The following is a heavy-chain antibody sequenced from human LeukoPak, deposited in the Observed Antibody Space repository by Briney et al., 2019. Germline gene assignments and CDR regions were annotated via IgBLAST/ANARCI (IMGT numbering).Heavy chain of an antibody. V-gene: IGHV5-51*01. D-gene: IGHD3-22*01. CDR3: ARGYYDSSGYDHNDAFDI. Sequence: GESLKISCKGSGYSFTSYWIGWLRQMPGKGLEWMGIIYPGDSDTRYSPSFQGQVTISADKSISTAYLQWSSLKASDTAMYYCARGYYDSSGYDHNDAFDIWGQGTMVTVSS. CDR1: GYSFTSYW. CDR2: IYPGDSDT. J-gene: IGHJ3*02.